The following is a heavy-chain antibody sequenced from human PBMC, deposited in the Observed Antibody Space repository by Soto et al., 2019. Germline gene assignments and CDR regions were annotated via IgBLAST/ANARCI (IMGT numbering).Heavy chain of an antibody. CDR2: IYYSGST. V-gene: IGHV4-59*01. D-gene: IGHD6-13*01. Sequence: SETLSLTCTVSGGSISSYYWSWIRQPPGKGLEWIGYIYYSGSTNYNPSLKSRVTISVDTSKNQFSLKLSSVTAADTAVYYCARGIAAAGTRWFDPWGQGTLVTVSS. CDR3: ARGIAAAGTRWFDP. J-gene: IGHJ5*02. CDR1: GGSISSYY.